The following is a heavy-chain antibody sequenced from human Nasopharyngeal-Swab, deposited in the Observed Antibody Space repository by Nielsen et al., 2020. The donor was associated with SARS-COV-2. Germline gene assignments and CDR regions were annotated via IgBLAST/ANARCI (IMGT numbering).Heavy chain of an antibody. Sequence: SVKVSCKASGGTFSSYAISWVRQAPAQGLEWMGGIIPIFGTANYAQKFQGRVTITADESTSTAYMELSSLRSEDTAVYYCARDNYDYVWGSYRRFDYWGQGTLVTVSS. CDR1: GGTFSSYA. V-gene: IGHV1-69*13. CDR3: ARDNYDYVWGSYRRFDY. J-gene: IGHJ4*02. D-gene: IGHD3-16*02. CDR2: IIPIFGTA.